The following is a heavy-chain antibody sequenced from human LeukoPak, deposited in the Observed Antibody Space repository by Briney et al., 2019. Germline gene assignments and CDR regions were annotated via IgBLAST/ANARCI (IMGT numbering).Heavy chain of an antibody. J-gene: IGHJ3*02. V-gene: IGHV1-18*01. CDR2: ISAYNGNT. Sequence: ASAKVSCKASGYTFTSYGISWVRQAPGQGLEWMGWISAYNGNTNYAQKLQGRVTMTTDTSTSTAYMELRSLRSDDTAVYYCARASRQIYDFWSGYHDAFDIWGQGTMVTVSS. D-gene: IGHD3-3*01. CDR3: ARASRQIYDFWSGYHDAFDI. CDR1: GYTFTSYG.